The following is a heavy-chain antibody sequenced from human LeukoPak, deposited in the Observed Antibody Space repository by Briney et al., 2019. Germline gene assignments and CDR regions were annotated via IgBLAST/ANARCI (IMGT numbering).Heavy chain of an antibody. V-gene: IGHV1-3*03. CDR3: ARMGDFWSGYYYYFDY. J-gene: IGHJ4*02. CDR1: GYTFTSYA. CDR2: INAGNGNT. D-gene: IGHD3-3*01. Sequence: GASVKVSCKASGYTFTSYAMHWVRQAPGQRLEWMGWINAGNGNTKYSQEFQGRVTITRDTSASTAYMELSSLRSEDTAVYYCARMGDFWSGYYYYFDYWAREPWSPSPQ.